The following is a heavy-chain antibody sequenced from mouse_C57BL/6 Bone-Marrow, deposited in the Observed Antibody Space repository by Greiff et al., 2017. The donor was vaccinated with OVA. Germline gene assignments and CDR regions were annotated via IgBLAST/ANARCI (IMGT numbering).Heavy chain of an antibody. Sequence: QVQLQQPGAELVKPGASVKLSCKASGYTFTSYWMHWVKQRPGQGLEWIGMIHPTSGSTNYNEKFKSKATLTVDKSSSTAYMQLSSLTSEDSAVYYCARGRWLLLLFAYWGQGTLVTVSA. V-gene: IGHV1-64*01. CDR1: GYTFTSYW. D-gene: IGHD2-3*01. J-gene: IGHJ3*01. CDR3: ARGRWLLLLFAY. CDR2: IHPTSGST.